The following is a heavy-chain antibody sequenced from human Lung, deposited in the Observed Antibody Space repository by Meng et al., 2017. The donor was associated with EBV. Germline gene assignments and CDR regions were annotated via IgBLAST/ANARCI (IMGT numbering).Heavy chain of an antibody. D-gene: IGHD1-26*01. Sequence: QVQRVESGVEVKKPGASVRVSCKASGYTFNTYYMHWVRQSPGQGLEWMGVINPSGGSSIYAQRFQGRVTMTSDTSTTTVYMDLSSLRSEDTAVYYCARVSKGGSYGFDPWGQGTLVTVSS. CDR2: INPSGGSS. CDR1: GYTFNTYY. J-gene: IGHJ5*02. CDR3: ARVSKGGSYGFDP. V-gene: IGHV1-46*02.